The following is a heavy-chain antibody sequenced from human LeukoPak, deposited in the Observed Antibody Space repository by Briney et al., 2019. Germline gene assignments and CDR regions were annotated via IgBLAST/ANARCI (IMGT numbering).Heavy chain of an antibody. V-gene: IGHV4-34*01. J-gene: IGHJ3*02. CDR2: INHSGST. CDR1: GGSFSGYY. CDR3: ARFNAGSSDAFDI. Sequence: SETLSLTCAVFGGSFSGYYWNWIRQPPGKGLESIGEINHSGSTNYNPSLKSRVSISVDTSKNQFSLKLSSVTAADTAVYYCARFNAGSSDAFDIWGQGTMVTVSS. D-gene: IGHD2-15*01.